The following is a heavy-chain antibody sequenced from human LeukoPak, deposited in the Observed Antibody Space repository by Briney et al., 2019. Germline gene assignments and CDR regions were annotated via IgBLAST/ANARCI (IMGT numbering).Heavy chain of an antibody. CDR1: GFTFSSYG. Sequence: GGSLRLSCAASGFTFSSYGMHWVRQAPGKGLEWVAVIWYDGSNKYYADSVKGRFTISRDNSKNTVCLQMNSLRAEDTAVYYCARDLDGYNPDYWGQGTLLTVSS. J-gene: IGHJ4*02. D-gene: IGHD5-24*01. CDR3: ARDLDGYNPDY. CDR2: IWYDGSNK. V-gene: IGHV3-33*01.